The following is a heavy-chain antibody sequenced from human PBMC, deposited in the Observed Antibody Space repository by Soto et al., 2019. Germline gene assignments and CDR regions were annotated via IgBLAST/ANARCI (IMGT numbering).Heavy chain of an antibody. CDR2: IYYSGST. CDR3: ARSTGTTRLEDNWFDP. J-gene: IGHJ5*02. V-gene: IGHV4-59*01. CDR1: GGSISSYY. Sequence: SETLSLTCTVSGGSISSYYWSWIRQPPGKGLEWIGYIYYSGSTNYNPSLKSRVTISVDTSKNQFSLKLSSVTAADTAVYYCARSTGTTRLEDNWFDPWGQGTLVTVS. D-gene: IGHD1-7*01.